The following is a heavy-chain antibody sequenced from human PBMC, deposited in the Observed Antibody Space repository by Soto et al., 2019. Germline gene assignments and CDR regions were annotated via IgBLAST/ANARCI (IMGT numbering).Heavy chain of an antibody. CDR3: AKDMGYCSGGSCPTPAFDI. J-gene: IGHJ3*02. CDR1: GFTFDDYA. D-gene: IGHD2-15*01. Sequence: PGGSLRLSCAASGFTFDDYAMHWVRQAPGKGLEWVSGISWNSGSIGYADSVKGRFTISRDNAKNSLYLQMNSLRAEDTALYYCAKDMGYCSGGSCPTPAFDIWGQGTMVPVSS. CDR2: ISWNSGSI. V-gene: IGHV3-9*01.